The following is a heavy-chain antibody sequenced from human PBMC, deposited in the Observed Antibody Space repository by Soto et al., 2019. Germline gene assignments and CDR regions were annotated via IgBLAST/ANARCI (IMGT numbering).Heavy chain of an antibody. V-gene: IGHV3-43*01. D-gene: IGHD5-12*01. J-gene: IGHJ6*02. CDR2: ISWDGGST. Sequence: GGSLRLSCAASGFTFDDYTMHWVRQAPGKGLEWVSLISWDGGSTYYADSVKGRFTISRDNSKNSLYLQMNSLRTEGTALYYCAKDITYVDIVATIGRNYYYGMDVWGQGTTVTVSS. CDR1: GFTFDDYT. CDR3: AKDITYVDIVATIGRNYYYGMDV.